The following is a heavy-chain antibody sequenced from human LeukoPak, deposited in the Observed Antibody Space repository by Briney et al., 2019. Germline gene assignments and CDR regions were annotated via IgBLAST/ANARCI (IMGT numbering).Heavy chain of an antibody. CDR1: GFTFSSYA. V-gene: IGHV3-23*01. D-gene: IGHD3-9*01. CDR3: GKMFAALTGYYKDPYTIVY. Sequence: GGSLRLSCAASGFTFSSYAMSWVRQAPGKGLEWVSAISGSGGSTYCADSVKGRFTISRDNSKNTLYLQMNSLRAEDTAVYYCGKMFAALTGYYKDPYTIVYWGQGTLVTVSS. CDR2: ISGSGGST. J-gene: IGHJ4*02.